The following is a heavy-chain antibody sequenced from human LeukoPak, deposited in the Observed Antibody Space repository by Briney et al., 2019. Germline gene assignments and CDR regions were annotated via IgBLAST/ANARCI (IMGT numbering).Heavy chain of an antibody. CDR2: INHSGST. CDR1: GGSFSGYY. J-gene: IGHJ5*02. V-gene: IGHV4-34*01. Sequence: SETLSLTCAVYGGSFSGYYWSWIRPPPGKGLEWIGEINHSGSTNYNPSLKSRVPVSVDTTKYQFSLKLGTVHAADPAVYYRARSSVRRWNYPVMNWFDPWDERTLVTVSS. CDR3: ARSSVRRWNYPVMNWFDP. D-gene: IGHD1-7*01.